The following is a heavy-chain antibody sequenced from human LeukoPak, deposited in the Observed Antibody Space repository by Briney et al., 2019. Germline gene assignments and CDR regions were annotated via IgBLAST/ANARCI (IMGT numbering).Heavy chain of an antibody. Sequence: SETLSLTCAVYGGSFSGYYWSWIRQPPGKGLEWIGEINHSGSTNYNPSLKSRVTISVDTSKNQFSLKLSSVTAADTAVYYCARGFYDSSGYSSPFDYWGQGTLVTVSS. D-gene: IGHD3-22*01. J-gene: IGHJ4*02. CDR1: GGSFSGYY. V-gene: IGHV4-34*01. CDR3: ARGFYDSSGYSSPFDY. CDR2: INHSGST.